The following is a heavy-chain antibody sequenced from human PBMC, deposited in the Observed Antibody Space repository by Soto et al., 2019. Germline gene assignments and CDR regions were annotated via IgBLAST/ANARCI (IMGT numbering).Heavy chain of an antibody. D-gene: IGHD6-13*01. Sequence: GGSLRLSCAASGVTFSDYYMSWIRQAPGKGLEWVSYISSSGSTIYYADSVKGRFTISRDNAKNSLYLQMNSLRAEDTAVYYCARVVIGSSSWYYYYYYMDVWGKGTTVTVSS. CDR3: ARVVIGSSSWYYYYYYMDV. CDR2: ISSSGSTI. V-gene: IGHV3-11*01. CDR1: GVTFSDYY. J-gene: IGHJ6*03.